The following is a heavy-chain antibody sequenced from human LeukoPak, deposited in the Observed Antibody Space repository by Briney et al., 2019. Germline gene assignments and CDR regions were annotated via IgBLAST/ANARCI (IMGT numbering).Heavy chain of an antibody. CDR3: ATDYGDYEDYYYGMDV. V-gene: IGHV3-30-3*01. Sequence: HPGGSLRLSCAASGFTFSSYAMHWVCQAPGKGLEWVAVISYDGSNKYYADSVKGRFTISRDNSKNTLYLQMNSLRAEDTAVYYCATDYGDYEDYYYGMDVWGQGTTVTVSS. J-gene: IGHJ6*02. CDR2: ISYDGSNK. D-gene: IGHD4-17*01. CDR1: GFTFSSYA.